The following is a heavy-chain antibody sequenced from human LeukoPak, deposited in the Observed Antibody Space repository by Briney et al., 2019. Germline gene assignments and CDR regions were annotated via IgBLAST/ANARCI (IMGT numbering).Heavy chain of an antibody. CDR1: GGSVSSGSYY. Sequence: PSETLSLTCTVSGGSVSSGSYYWSWIRQPPGQGLEWIGYIYYSGSTNYNPSLKSRVTISIDTSKNQFSLKLSSVTAADTAVYYCARSMITFGGVIVPGDYWGQGTLVTVSS. D-gene: IGHD3-16*02. J-gene: IGHJ4*02. CDR2: IYYSGST. CDR3: ARSMITFGGVIVPGDY. V-gene: IGHV4-61*01.